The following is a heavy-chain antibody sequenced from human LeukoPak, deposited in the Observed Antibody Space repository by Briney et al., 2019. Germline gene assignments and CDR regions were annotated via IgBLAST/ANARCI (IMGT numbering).Heavy chain of an antibody. CDR3: ARGLGYCTSTTCLLPFDY. J-gene: IGHJ4*02. V-gene: IGHV3-23*01. CDR1: GFYSNDYARYA. D-gene: IGHD2-2*01. Sequence: GGSLRLSCAGSGFYSNDYARYAMSWVRQAPWKGLAWVSAISGTADTTKYADSVKGRFTVSRDNSKNTLYLQMNSLRAEDTAMYYCARGLGYCTSTTCLLPFDYWGQGTLVTVSS. CDR2: ISGTADTT.